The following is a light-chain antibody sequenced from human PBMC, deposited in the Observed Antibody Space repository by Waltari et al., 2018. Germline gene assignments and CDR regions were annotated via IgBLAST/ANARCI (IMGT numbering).Light chain of an antibody. Sequence: DLVMTQSPLSLPVAPGDQASISRRSSESLLHSNVYNYLDWYLQKPGQSPQLLIYLGSNRDSGVPDRFSGSGSGTDFTLTISSVEAEDVGVYFCMQALETPRTFGQGTKVEIK. CDR3: MQALETPRT. J-gene: IGKJ1*01. V-gene: IGKV2-28*01. CDR2: LGS. CDR1: ESLLHSNVYNY.